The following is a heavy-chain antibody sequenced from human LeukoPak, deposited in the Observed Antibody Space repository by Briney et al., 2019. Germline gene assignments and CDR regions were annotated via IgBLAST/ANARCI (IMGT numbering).Heavy chain of an antibody. J-gene: IGHJ5*02. CDR2: INPNSGGT. Sequence: ASVKVSCKASGYTFTGYYMHWVRQAPGQGLEWMGWINPNSGGTNYAQKFQGRVAMTRDTSISTAYMELSRLRSDATAVYYCAREWVVAATRHDWFDPWGQGTLVTVSS. D-gene: IGHD2-15*01. CDR3: AREWVVAATRHDWFDP. CDR1: GYTFTGYY. V-gene: IGHV1-2*02.